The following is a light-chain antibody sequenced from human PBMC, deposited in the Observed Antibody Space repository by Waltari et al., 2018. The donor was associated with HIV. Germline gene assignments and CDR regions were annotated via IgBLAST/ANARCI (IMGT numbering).Light chain of an antibody. CDR1: QSISSW. V-gene: IGKV1-5*03. Sequence: DIQMTQSTSTLSASVGDRVTITCRASQSISSWLAWYQMKPGKAPKLLIYKASSLESGVSSRFSGSGSGTEFTLTISSLQPDDFATYHCQYYNTYSRTFGQGTKVEL. CDR3: QYYNTYSRT. CDR2: KAS. J-gene: IGKJ2*02.